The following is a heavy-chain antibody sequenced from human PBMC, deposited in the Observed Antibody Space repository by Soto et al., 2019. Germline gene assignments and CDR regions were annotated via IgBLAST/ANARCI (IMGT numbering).Heavy chain of an antibody. J-gene: IGHJ5*02. CDR3: ARGGYIVVVSAAQPDAHQRNWFAP. V-gene: IGHV4-34*01. D-gene: IGHD2-2*01. CDR1: GGSFSGYY. Sequence: SETLSLTCAVYGGSFSGYYWSWIRQPPGKGLEWIGEINHSGSTNYNPSLKSRVTISVDTSKNQFSLKLSSVTAADTAVYYCARGGYIVVVSAAQPDAHQRNWFAPRAQGTPVPVS. CDR2: INHSGST.